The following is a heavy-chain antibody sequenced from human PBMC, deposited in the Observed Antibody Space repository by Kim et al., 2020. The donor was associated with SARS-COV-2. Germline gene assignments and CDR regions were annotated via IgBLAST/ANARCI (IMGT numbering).Heavy chain of an antibody. D-gene: IGHD6-19*01. CDR2: INHSGST. V-gene: IGHV4-34*01. CDR1: GGSFSGYY. CDR3: ARDQVAGIPFDY. Sequence: SETLSLTCAVYGGSFSGYYWSWIRQPPGRGLEWIGEINHSGSTNYNPSLKSRVTISVDTSKNQFSLKLSSVTAADTAVYYCARDQVAGIPFDYWGQGTLVTVSS. J-gene: IGHJ4*02.